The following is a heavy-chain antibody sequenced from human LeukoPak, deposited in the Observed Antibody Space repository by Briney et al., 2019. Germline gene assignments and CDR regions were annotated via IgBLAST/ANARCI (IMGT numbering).Heavy chain of an antibody. D-gene: IGHD3-22*01. J-gene: IGHJ5*02. CDR1: GGSISSYY. CDR2: IYYSGST. Sequence: PSETLSLTCTVSGGSISSYYWSWIRQPPGKGLEWIGYIYYSGSTNYNPSLKSRVTISVDTSKNQFSLKLSSVTAADTAVYYCARSSEGHYWFDPWGQGTLVTVSS. V-gene: IGHV4-59*01. CDR3: ARSSEGHYWFDP.